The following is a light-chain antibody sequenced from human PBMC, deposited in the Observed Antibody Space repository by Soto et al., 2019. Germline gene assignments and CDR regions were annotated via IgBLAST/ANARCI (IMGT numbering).Light chain of an antibody. CDR2: GAS. J-gene: IGKJ5*01. CDR3: QQRSNWPIT. Sequence: EIVLTHSPGTLSLSPGEIATLSCRASQSVSNNYLAWYQQKPGQAPRLLIYGASNRATGIPARFSGSGSGTDFTLTISSLEPEDFAVYYCQQRSNWPITFGQGTRLEI. CDR1: QSVSNNY. V-gene: IGKV3-11*01.